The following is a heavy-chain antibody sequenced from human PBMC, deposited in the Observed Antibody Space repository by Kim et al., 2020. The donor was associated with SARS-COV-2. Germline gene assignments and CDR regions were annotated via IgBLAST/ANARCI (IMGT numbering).Heavy chain of an antibody. D-gene: IGHD3-22*01. CDR1: GYTFTGYY. CDR2: INPNSGGT. Sequence: ASVKVSCKASGYTFTGYYMHWVRQAPGQGLEWMGWINPNSGGTNYAQKFQGRVTMTRDTSISTAYMELSRLRSDDTAVYYCASQLRITMIVVVHYAFDIWGRGTVVSV. V-gene: IGHV1-2*02. CDR3: ASQLRITMIVVVHYAFDI. J-gene: IGHJ3*02.